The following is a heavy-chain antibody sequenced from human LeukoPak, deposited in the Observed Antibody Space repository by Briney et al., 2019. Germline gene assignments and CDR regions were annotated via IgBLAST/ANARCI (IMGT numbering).Heavy chain of an antibody. CDR1: GFTFSSYA. V-gene: IGHV3-23*01. CDR2: ISGSGGST. D-gene: IGHD3-22*01. J-gene: IGHJ4*02. Sequence: GGSLRLSCAASGFTFSSYAMSWVRQAPGKGLELVSAISGSGGSTYYADSVKGRFTISRDNSKNTLYLQMNSLRAEDTAVYYCAKGGKSYYDSSGYYSNFDYWGQGTLVTVSS. CDR3: AKGGKSYYDSSGYYSNFDY.